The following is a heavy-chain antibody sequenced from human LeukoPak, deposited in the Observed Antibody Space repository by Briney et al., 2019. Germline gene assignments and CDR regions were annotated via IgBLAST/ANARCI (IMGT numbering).Heavy chain of an antibody. CDR3: AREDRRYTYGQLIRWFDP. CDR2: ISSYNGDT. V-gene: IGHV1-18*01. D-gene: IGHD5-18*01. J-gene: IGHJ5*02. CDR1: NYTFTSYG. Sequence: GASVKVSCKTFNYTFTSYGVSWVRQAPGQGVEWMGWISSYNGDTKYAQKFQDRVTMTTDTSTSTAYMELKSLRSDDTAVYYCAREDRRYTYGQLIRWFDPWGQGTLVTVSS.